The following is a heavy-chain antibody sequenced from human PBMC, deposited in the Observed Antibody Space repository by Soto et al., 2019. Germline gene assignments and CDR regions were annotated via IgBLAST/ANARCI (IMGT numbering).Heavy chain of an antibody. CDR3: ARDLGLCSGGSCYSVQNWFDP. Sequence: GASVKVSCKGSGGTFSSYAISWVLQAPGQGLEWMGGIIPIFGTANYAQKFQGRVTITADESTSTAYMELSSLRSEDTAVYYCARDLGLCSGGSCYSVQNWFDPWGQGTLVTVSS. CDR2: IIPIFGTA. D-gene: IGHD2-15*01. V-gene: IGHV1-69*13. CDR1: GGTFSSYA. J-gene: IGHJ5*02.